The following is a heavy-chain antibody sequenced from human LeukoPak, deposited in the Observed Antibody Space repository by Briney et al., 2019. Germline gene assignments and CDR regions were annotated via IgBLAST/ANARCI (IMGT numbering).Heavy chain of an antibody. D-gene: IGHD1-1*01. V-gene: IGHV3-66*01. CDR3: AGRAERGRGFDY. CDR2: IYDGGTT. CDR1: GLPVNSNY. J-gene: IGHJ4*02. Sequence: PGGPLTLSCAASGLPVNSNYMSWLRQARGKAVEGVSSIYDGGTTHHADSVEGRFTSSRDNSKNTLYLQTNSLTAEDTAVYYCAGRAERGRGFDYWGQGTLVTVSS.